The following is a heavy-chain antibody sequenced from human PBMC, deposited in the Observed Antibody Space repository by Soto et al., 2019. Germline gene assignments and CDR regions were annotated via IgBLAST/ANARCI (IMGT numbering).Heavy chain of an antibody. CDR1: GFTFNIDG. J-gene: IGHJ4*02. CDR3: AKDGGTGKYYDY. D-gene: IGHD2-8*02. V-gene: IGHV3-30*18. CDR2: IAYDGSNR. Sequence: QVQLMESGGGVVQPGRSLRLSCAASGFTFNIDGMHWVRQAPGKGLEWVSVIAYDGSNRYYADSVKGRFTISRDNSKNTLYLQMNSLRPEDTAVYYCAKDGGTGKYYDYWGQGTLVTVSS.